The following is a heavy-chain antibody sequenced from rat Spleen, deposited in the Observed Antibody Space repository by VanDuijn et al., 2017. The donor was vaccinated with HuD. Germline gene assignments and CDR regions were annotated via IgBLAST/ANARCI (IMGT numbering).Heavy chain of an antibody. V-gene: IGHV2S12*01. CDR3: TRDGGYDGSYYFDVMDA. CDR2: ISSGGST. Sequence: QVQLKESGPGLVQPSQTLSLTCTVSGFSLTSNGVSWVRQPPGKGLEWIAAISSGGSTYYNSALKSRLSISRDTSKSQVFLKMNSLQTEDTAMYFCTRDGGYDGSYYFDVMDAWGQGASVTVSS. J-gene: IGHJ4*01. D-gene: IGHD1-12*02. CDR1: GFSLTSNG.